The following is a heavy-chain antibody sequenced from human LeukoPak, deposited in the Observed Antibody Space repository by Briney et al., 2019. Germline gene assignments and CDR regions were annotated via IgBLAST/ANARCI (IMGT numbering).Heavy chain of an antibody. CDR2: IYHSGST. CDR1: GGSISSGGYS. V-gene: IGHV4-30-2*01. CDR3: ARVREDYSIDY. J-gene: IGHJ4*02. Sequence: SETLSLTCAVSGGSISSGGYSWSWIRQPPGKGLEWIGYIYHSGSTYYNPSLKSRVTISVDRSKNQFSLKLSSVTAADTAVYYCARVREDYSIDYWGQGTLVTVSS. D-gene: IGHD2-15*01.